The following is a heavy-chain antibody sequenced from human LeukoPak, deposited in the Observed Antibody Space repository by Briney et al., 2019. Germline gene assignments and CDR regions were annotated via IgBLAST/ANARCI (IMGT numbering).Heavy chain of an antibody. CDR1: GFTFSSYA. CDR2: VSGSGTST. CDR3: AKDLGYNWNPFS. D-gene: IGHD1-20*01. J-gene: IGHJ4*02. V-gene: IGHV3-23*01. Sequence: GGSLRLSCAASGFTFSSYAMTWVRQAPGKGVEWVSTVSGSGTSTYYADSEEGRFTISRDSSKNTLYLQMNSLRAEDTAVYYCAKDLGYNWNPFSWGQGTLVTVSS.